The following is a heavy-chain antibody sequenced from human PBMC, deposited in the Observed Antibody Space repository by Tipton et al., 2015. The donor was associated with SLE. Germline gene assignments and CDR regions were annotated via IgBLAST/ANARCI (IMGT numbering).Heavy chain of an antibody. J-gene: IGHJ4*02. CDR1: GDSISSREYY. CDR3: VRQRLWSDC. CDR2: VYYSGSA. Sequence: TLSLTCTVSGDSISSREYYWGWIRQPPGKGLEWLGNVYYSGSAYYNPSLRSRLTISMDTSKNQFSLRLTSVTAADTAVYYCVRQRLWSDCWGQGNLATVSS. D-gene: IGHD2-21*01. V-gene: IGHV4-39*01.